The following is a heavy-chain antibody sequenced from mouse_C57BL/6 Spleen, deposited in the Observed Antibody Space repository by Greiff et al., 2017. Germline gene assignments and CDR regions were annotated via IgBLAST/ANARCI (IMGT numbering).Heavy chain of an antibody. CDR2: ISSGSSTI. CDR3: ARNRDYGSSSYYFDY. J-gene: IGHJ2*01. CDR1: GFTFSDYG. V-gene: IGHV5-17*01. Sequence: EVQGVESGGGLVKPGGSLKLSCAASGFTFSDYGMHWVRQAPEKGLEWVAYISSGSSTIYYADTVKGRFTISRDNAKNTLFLQMTSLGSEDTAMYYCARNRDYGSSSYYFDYWGQGTTLTVSS. D-gene: IGHD1-1*01.